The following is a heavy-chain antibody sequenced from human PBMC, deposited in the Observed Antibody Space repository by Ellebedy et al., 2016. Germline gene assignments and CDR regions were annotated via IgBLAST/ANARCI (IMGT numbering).Heavy chain of an antibody. J-gene: IGHJ4*02. V-gene: IGHV1-2*02. CDR1: AYTFTGHY. CDR2: INPTTGVT. Sequence: ASVKVSXXASAYTFTGHYVHWVRQAPGQGLEWVGCINPTTGVTAYPPKIQGRVTVTGDTSISIVSMDLSSLRFDDTALYYCAREMLGDNKSFDHWGQGTLVTVSS. CDR3: AREMLGDNKSFDH. D-gene: IGHD1-26*01.